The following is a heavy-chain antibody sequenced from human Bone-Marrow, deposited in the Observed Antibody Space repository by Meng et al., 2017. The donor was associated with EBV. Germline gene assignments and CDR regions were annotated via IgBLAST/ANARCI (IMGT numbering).Heavy chain of an antibody. CDR3: ARVRSVATITLFDY. V-gene: IGHV4-34*01. J-gene: IGHJ4*02. CDR1: GESFSGYY. CDR2: INHSGST. D-gene: IGHD5-24*01. Sequence: PPQQCVSARLNPSHTLSLTLAVYGESFSGYYWSWIRQPPGKGLEWIGEINHSGSTNYNPSLKSRVTISVDTSKNQFSLKLSSVTAADTAVYYCARVRSVATITLFDYWGQGTLVTVSS.